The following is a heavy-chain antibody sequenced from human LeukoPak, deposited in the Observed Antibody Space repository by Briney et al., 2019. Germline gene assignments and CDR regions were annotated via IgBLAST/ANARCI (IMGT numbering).Heavy chain of an antibody. Sequence: SETLSLTCTVSGGSISSYYWSWIRQPPGKGLEWIGYIYYSGSTNYNPSLKSRVTISVDTPKNQFSLKLSSVTAADTAVYYCAREGYDSSGYPVGYFQHWGQGTLVTVSS. CDR1: GGSISSYY. D-gene: IGHD3-22*01. CDR3: AREGYDSSGYPVGYFQH. CDR2: IYYSGST. V-gene: IGHV4-59*01. J-gene: IGHJ1*01.